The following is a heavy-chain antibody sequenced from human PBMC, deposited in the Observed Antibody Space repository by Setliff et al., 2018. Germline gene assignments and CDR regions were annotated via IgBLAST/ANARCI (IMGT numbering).Heavy chain of an antibody. CDR1: GGTFSSYG. Sequence: SVKVSCKASGGTFSSYGISWVRQAPGQGLEWLGGTIPNFGTTNYAQEFQGRVTIITDESTSTAYMELSSLRTEDTAVYYCAREGVDTRSSTDYRYYMDVWGKGTTVTVS. CDR2: TIPNFGTT. J-gene: IGHJ6*03. V-gene: IGHV1-69*05. CDR3: AREGVDTRSSTDYRYYMDV. D-gene: IGHD5-18*01.